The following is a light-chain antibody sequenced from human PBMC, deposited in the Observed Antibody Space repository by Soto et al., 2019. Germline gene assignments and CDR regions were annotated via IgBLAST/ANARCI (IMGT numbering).Light chain of an antibody. V-gene: IGLV2-23*02. CDR1: SSDVGTYNL. Sequence: QSALSQPDSVSGSPGQSITISCTGTSSDVGTYNLVSWYQQHPGKAPKLIIYEVTKRPSGVSNRFSGSKSGNTASLTISGLQAEDESFYYCFSYAGSSTAIFGGGTKLTVL. J-gene: IGLJ2*01. CDR2: EVT. CDR3: FSYAGSSTAI.